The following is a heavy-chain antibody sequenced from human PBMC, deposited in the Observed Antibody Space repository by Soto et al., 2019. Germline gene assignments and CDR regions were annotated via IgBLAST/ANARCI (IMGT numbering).Heavy chain of an antibody. D-gene: IGHD2-15*01. J-gene: IGHJ4*02. V-gene: IGHV3-21*01. CDR1: GLTFSSYS. Sequence: EVQLVESGGGLVKPGGSLRLSCAASGLTFSSYSMNWVRQAPGKGLEWVSSIRSSSSYIYYADSVKGRFTISRDNAKNSLYLQMNSLRAEDTAVYYCARDNEAGYCSGGSCYESFDYWGQGTLVTVSS. CDR2: IRSSSSYI. CDR3: ARDNEAGYCSGGSCYESFDY.